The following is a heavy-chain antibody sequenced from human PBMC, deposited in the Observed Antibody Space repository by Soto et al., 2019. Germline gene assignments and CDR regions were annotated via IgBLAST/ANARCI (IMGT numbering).Heavy chain of an antibody. D-gene: IGHD6-19*01. Sequence: ASVKVSCKASGYSFTGHGIYWVRQAPGQGLEWLGWISAYNGDTKYVESLQGRVTLTTDRSTTTAHMELRSLTPSDTAVYYCAKSEYSSGWPWGPPVYWGQGTLVTVS. V-gene: IGHV1-18*01. CDR2: ISAYNGDT. J-gene: IGHJ4*01. CDR3: AKSEYSSGWPWGPPVY. CDR1: GYSFTGHG.